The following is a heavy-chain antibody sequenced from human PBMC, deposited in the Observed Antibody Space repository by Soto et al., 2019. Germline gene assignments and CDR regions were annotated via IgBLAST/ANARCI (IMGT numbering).Heavy chain of an antibody. Sequence: PGVSLKISCKGSGYSFTSYWISWVRQMPGKGLEWMGRIDPSDSYTNYSPSFQGHVTISADKSISTAYLQWSSLKASDTAMYYCARGQMATIHPPVDYWGQGTLVTVSS. V-gene: IGHV5-10-1*01. CDR2: IDPSDSYT. CDR1: GYSFTSYW. D-gene: IGHD5-12*01. CDR3: ARGQMATIHPPVDY. J-gene: IGHJ4*02.